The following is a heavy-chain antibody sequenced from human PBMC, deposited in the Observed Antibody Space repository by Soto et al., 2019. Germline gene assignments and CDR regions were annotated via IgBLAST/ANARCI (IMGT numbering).Heavy chain of an antibody. D-gene: IGHD3-22*01. CDR2: IYPGDSDT. CDR3: ARDTFSGDSSGPHY. V-gene: IGHV5-51*01. CDR1: GYSFSRYW. J-gene: IGHJ4*02. Sequence: GESLKISCKGSGYSFSRYWIAWVSQTPGKGLEWMGLIYPGDSDTRYSPSFQGQVTISADKSITTAYLQWSSLKASDTAIYYCARDTFSGDSSGPHYWGQGTLVTVSS.